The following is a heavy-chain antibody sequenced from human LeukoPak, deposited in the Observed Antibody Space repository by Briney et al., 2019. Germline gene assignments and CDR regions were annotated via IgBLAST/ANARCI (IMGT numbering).Heavy chain of an antibody. D-gene: IGHD7-27*01. Sequence: SETLSLTCSVSGASISSDYWSWIRQPAGKGLEWIGRIYTSGSTNYNPSLKSRVTMSVDTSKNQFSLKLSSVTAADTAVYYCARAPRWGLEYFDLWGRGTLVTVSS. CDR1: GASISSDY. V-gene: IGHV4-4*07. J-gene: IGHJ2*01. CDR3: ARAPRWGLEYFDL. CDR2: IYTSGST.